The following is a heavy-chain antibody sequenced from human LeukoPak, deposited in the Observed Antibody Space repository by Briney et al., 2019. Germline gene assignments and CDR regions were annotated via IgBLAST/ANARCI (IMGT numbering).Heavy chain of an antibody. CDR3: ARQDYGDAAFDM. CDR1: GFTFSSYA. Sequence: GGSLRLSCAASGFTFSSYAMHWVRQAPGKGLEWVAVISYDGSNKYYADSVKGRFTISRDNPKNTLYLQMNSLRAEDTAVYYCARQDYGDAAFDMWGQGTMVTVSS. D-gene: IGHD4-17*01. J-gene: IGHJ3*02. CDR2: ISYDGSNK. V-gene: IGHV3-30-3*01.